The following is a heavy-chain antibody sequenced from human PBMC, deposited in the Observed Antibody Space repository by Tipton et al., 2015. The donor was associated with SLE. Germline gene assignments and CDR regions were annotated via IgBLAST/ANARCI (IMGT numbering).Heavy chain of an antibody. CDR2: IYYTGTT. CDR1: GGSIRNTIYY. J-gene: IGHJ4*02. CDR3: ARLSSGTGDFEH. Sequence: TLSLTCTVSGGSIRNTIYYWGWIRQPPGKGLEWIGSIYYTGTTYYNPSLKSRVTISVETSKTHFSLKMSSVTAADTAMYYCARLSSGTGDFEHWGQGTLVIVSS. D-gene: IGHD7-27*01. V-gene: IGHV4-39*01.